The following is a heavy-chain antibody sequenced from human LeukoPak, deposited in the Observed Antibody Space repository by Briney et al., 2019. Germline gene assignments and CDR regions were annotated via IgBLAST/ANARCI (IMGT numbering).Heavy chain of an antibody. D-gene: IGHD6-19*01. CDR3: ARMYSSGWHFDL. J-gene: IGHJ2*01. CDR2: FYYSGST. CDR1: GGSVSSSY. Sequence: SQTLSLTCTVSGGSVSSSYWSWIRQPPGKGLEWIGYFYYSGSTNYNLSLMSRVTISVDTSKNQFSLKLSSVTAADTAVYYCARMYSSGWHFDLWGRGTLVTVSS. V-gene: IGHV4-59*02.